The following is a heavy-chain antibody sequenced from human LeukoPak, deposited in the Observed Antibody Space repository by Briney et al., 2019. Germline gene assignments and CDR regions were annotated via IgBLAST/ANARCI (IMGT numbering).Heavy chain of an antibody. Sequence: GSLRLSCAPSGFTSSSYSMNCGREAPGNGRGWGSSISRSIYIYYADSVKGRFTISRDNAKNSLYLQMNSRRAEDTAVYYFAREVAAAGWEDAFDVWGQGTMVTVSS. V-gene: IGHV3-21*01. J-gene: IGHJ3*01. D-gene: IGHD6-13*01. CDR2: ISRSIYI. CDR3: AREVAAAGWEDAFDV. CDR1: GFTSSSYS.